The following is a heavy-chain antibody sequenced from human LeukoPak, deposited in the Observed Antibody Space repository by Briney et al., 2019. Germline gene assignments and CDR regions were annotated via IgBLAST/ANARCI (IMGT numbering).Heavy chain of an antibody. CDR1: GYTFTSYG. J-gene: IGHJ3*01. D-gene: IGHD4-17*01. V-gene: IGHV1-18*01. CDR3: ARVKFLGVTVTDAFDV. Sequence: ASVKVSCKASGYTFTSYGISWVRQAPGQGLEWMGWISAYNGNTNYAQKLQGRVTMTTDTSTSTAYMELRSLRSDDTAVYYCARVKFLGVTVTDAFDVWGQGTMVTVSS. CDR2: ISAYNGNT.